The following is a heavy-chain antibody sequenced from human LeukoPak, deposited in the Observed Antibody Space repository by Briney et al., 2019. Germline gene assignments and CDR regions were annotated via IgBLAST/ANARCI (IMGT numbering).Heavy chain of an antibody. D-gene: IGHD2-15*01. CDR3: ASSDCSGGSCYYDY. Sequence: GGSLRLSCAASGFTFSSYEMNWVRQAPGKGLEWVSYISSSGSTIYYADSVKGRFTISRDNAKNSLCLQMNSLRAEDTAVYYCASSDCSGGSCYYDYWGQGTLVTVSS. V-gene: IGHV3-48*03. J-gene: IGHJ4*02. CDR1: GFTFSSYE. CDR2: ISSSGSTI.